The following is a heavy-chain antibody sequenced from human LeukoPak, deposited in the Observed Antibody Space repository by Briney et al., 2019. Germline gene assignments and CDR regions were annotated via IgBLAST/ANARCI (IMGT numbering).Heavy chain of an antibody. V-gene: IGHV3-23*01. D-gene: IGHD4-11*01. J-gene: IGHJ4*02. CDR1: GFTFSSYA. CDR2: IGAGGTFT. Sequence: GGSLRLSCTASGFTFSSYAMNWVRPAPGKGLGRVSGIGAGGTFTYYADTVKGRYTISRDNSRNTLYLQMNSLRDDDTAVYYCAKDLDYTTCGYYFDYWGQGTLVTVSS. CDR3: AKDLDYTTCGYYFDY.